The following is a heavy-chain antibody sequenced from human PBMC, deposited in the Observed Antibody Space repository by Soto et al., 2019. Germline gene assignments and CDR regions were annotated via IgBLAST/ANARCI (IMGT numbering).Heavy chain of an antibody. CDR1: GFTFGYYW. CDR2: IKGDESRK. Sequence: EEQLVESGGGLVQPGGSLRLSCEASGFTFGYYWMTWVRQAPGKGLEWVANIKGDESRKSYVDSVRGRFTISRDNARTALYLHMDSLRAEDTAMYYCTRDVSPGSSSRYFEAFDIWGQGTMVTVSS. V-gene: IGHV3-7*03. D-gene: IGHD6-13*01. CDR3: TRDVSPGSSSRYFEAFDI. J-gene: IGHJ3*02.